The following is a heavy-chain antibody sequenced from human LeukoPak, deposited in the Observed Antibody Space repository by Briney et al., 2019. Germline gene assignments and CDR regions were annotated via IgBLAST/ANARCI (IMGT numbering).Heavy chain of an antibody. D-gene: IGHD3-22*01. J-gene: IGHJ5*02. CDR1: GASISSYY. CDR2: IYYSGST. CDR3: ARHRYYYDSSGYYCQP. V-gene: IGHV4-59*01. Sequence: SETLSLTCTVSGASISSYYWSRIRQPPGKGLEWIGYIYYSGSTNYNPSLKSRVTISVDTSKNQFSLRLSSVTAADTAVYYCARHRYYYDSSGYYCQPWGQGTLVTVSS.